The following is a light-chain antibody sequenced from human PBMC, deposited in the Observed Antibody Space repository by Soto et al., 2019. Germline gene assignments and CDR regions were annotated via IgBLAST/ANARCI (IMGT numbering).Light chain of an antibody. CDR1: QRISSS. CDR3: QQGTNWPIT. J-gene: IGKJ5*01. V-gene: IGKV3-11*01. CDR2: DAS. Sequence: EIVLTQSPATLSLSPGEGATLSCRASQRISSSLAWYQQKPGQAPRLLIYDASSRATGIPARFSGSGSGTDFTLTISSLDPEDFAVYYCQQGTNWPITFGRGTRLELK.